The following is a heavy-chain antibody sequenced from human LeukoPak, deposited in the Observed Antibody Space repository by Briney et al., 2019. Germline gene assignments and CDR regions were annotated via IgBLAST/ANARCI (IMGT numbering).Heavy chain of an antibody. CDR2: ISYDGSNK. J-gene: IGHJ6*02. CDR1: GFTFSSYA. Sequence: GGSLRLSCAASGFTFSSYAMHWVRQAPGKGLEWVAVISYDGSNKYYADSVKGRFTISRDNSKNTLYLQMNSLRAEDTAVYYCANTRGYCGGDCYPYGTDVWGQGTTVTVSS. CDR3: ANTRGYCGGDCYPYGTDV. V-gene: IGHV3-30-3*01. D-gene: IGHD2-21*01.